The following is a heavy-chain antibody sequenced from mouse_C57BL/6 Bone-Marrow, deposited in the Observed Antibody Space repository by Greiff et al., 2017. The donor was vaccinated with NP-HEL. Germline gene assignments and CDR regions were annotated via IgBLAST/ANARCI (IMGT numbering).Heavy chain of an antibody. D-gene: IGHD1-1*01. V-gene: IGHV1-72*01. J-gene: IGHJ4*01. CDR1: GYTFTSYW. CDR2: IDPNSGGT. Sequence: VKLQESGAELVKPGASVKLSCKASGYTFTSYWMHWVKQRPGRGLEWIGRIDPNSGGTKYNEKFKSKATLTVDKPSSTAYMQLSSLTSEDSAVYYCARFYYGSSYLYYYAMDYWGQGTSVTVSS. CDR3: ARFYYGSSYLYYYAMDY.